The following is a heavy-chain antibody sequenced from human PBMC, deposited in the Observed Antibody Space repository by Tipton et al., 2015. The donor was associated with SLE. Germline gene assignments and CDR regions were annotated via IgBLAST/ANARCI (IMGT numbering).Heavy chain of an antibody. CDR1: GFTFSDYY. V-gene: IGHV3-11*01. J-gene: IGHJ4*02. Sequence: GSLRLSCVASGFTFSDYYMSWIRQAPGKGLEWVSYISDADDTIYYADSVKGRFTISRDNARNSLYLQMNSLRVEDTAVYYCARGGFTKIFDYWGQGTLVTVSS. D-gene: IGHD3-22*01. CDR2: ISDADDTI. CDR3: ARGGFTKIFDY.